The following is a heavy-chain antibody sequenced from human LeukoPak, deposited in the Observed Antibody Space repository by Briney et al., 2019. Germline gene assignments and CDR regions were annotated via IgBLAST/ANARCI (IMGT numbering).Heavy chain of an antibody. D-gene: IGHD5-18*01. CDR3: ASPAVDTAMVKDVGDY. V-gene: IGHV3-30*03. CDR2: ISYDGSNK. CDR1: GFTFSSYG. J-gene: IGHJ4*02. Sequence: PGGSLRLSCAASGFTFSSYGMHWVRQAPGKGLEWVAVISYDGSNKYYADSVKGRFTISRDNSKNTLYLQMNSLRVEDTAVYYCASPAVDTAMVKDVGDYWGQGTLVTVSS.